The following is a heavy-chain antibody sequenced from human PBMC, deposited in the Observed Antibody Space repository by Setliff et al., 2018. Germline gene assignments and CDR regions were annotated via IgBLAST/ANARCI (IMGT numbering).Heavy chain of an antibody. J-gene: IGHJ4*02. CDR3: ARDLWHNWNDGGIYYFDY. CDR1: GFTFDDYA. CDR2: ISWNSGSI. Sequence: GGSLRLSCAASGFTFDDYAMHWVRQAPGKGLEWVSGISWNSGSIGYVDSVKGRFTISRDNAKNSLYLQMNSLRAEDTAVYFCARDLWHNWNDGGIYYFDYWGQGTLVTVSS. D-gene: IGHD1-20*01. V-gene: IGHV3-9*01.